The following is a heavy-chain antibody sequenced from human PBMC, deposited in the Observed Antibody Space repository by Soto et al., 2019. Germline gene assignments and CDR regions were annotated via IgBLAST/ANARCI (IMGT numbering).Heavy chain of an antibody. J-gene: IGHJ5*02. CDR2: IYYSGST. CDR1: GGSISSGGYY. CDR3: ARDAGVAARYWFDP. D-gene: IGHD6-6*01. V-gene: IGHV4-31*03. Sequence: LSLTCTVSGGSISSGGYYWSWIRQHPGKGLEWIGYIYYSGSTYYNPSLKSRVTISVDTSKNQFSLKLSSVTAADTAVYYCARDAGVAARYWFDPWGQGTLVTVSS.